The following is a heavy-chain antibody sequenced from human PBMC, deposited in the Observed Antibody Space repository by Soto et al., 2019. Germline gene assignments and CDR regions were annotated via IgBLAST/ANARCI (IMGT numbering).Heavy chain of an antibody. V-gene: IGHV4-59*01. CDR3: AREIEPAGFDP. CDR1: GGSISSYY. CDR2: IYYSGST. Sequence: SETLSLTCTVSGGSISSYYWSWIRQPPGKGLEWIGYIYYSGSTNYNPSLKSRVTISVDTSKNQFSLKLSSVTAADTAVYYCAREIEPAGFDPWGQGTLVTVSS. J-gene: IGHJ5*02.